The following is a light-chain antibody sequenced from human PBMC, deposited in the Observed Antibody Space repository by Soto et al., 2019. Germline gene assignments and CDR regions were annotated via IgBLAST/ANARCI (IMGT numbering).Light chain of an antibody. CDR3: SSYSRSINYV. V-gene: IGLV1-40*01. Sequence: QSVLTQPPSVSGAPGQRVTISCTGSRSNIGAGYDVHWYQQLPGTAPKLLIYVTNNRPSGVPDRFSGSKSGTSASLAITGLRAEDEAEYFCSSYSRSINYVFGTGTKVTVL. CDR1: RSNIGAGYD. CDR2: VTN. J-gene: IGLJ1*01.